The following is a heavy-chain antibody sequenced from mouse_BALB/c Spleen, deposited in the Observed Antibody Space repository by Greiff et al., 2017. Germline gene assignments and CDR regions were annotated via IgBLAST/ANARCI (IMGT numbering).Heavy chain of an antibody. CDR2: ILPGSGST. Sequence: QVQLQQSGAELMKPGASVKISCKATGYTFSSYWIEWVKQRPGHGLEWIGEILPGSGSTNYNEKFKGKATFTADTSSNTAYMQLSSLTSEDSAVYYCARGGKSRDLAWFAYWGQGTLVTVSA. J-gene: IGHJ3*01. D-gene: IGHD3-3*01. V-gene: IGHV1-9*01. CDR3: ARGGKSRDLAWFAY. CDR1: GYTFSSYW.